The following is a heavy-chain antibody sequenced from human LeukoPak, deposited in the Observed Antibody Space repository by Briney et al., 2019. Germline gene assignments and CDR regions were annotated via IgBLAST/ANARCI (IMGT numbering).Heavy chain of an antibody. J-gene: IGHJ4*02. CDR2: IIPIFGTA. V-gene: IGHV1-69*13. Sequence: ASVKVSCKASGGTFSSYAISWVRQAPGQGLEWMGGIIPIFGTANYAQKFQGRVTITADGSTSTAYMELSSLRSEDTAVYYCARDQEGLFFDYWGQGTLVTVSS. CDR1: GGTFSSYA. CDR3: ARDQEGLFFDY.